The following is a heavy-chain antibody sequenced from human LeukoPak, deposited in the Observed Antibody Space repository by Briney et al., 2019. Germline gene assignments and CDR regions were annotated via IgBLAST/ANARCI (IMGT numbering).Heavy chain of an antibody. CDR2: ISGSGGST. CDR1: GFTFSSYG. D-gene: IGHD1-20*01. CDR3: AKVVVEDNWNDSGYY. V-gene: IGHV3-23*01. J-gene: IGHJ4*02. Sequence: PGGSLRLSCAASGFTFSSYGMSWVRQAPGKGLEWVSAISGSGGSTYYADSVKGRFTISRDNSKNTLYLQMNSLRAEDTAVYYCAKVVVEDNWNDSGYYWGQGTLVTVSS.